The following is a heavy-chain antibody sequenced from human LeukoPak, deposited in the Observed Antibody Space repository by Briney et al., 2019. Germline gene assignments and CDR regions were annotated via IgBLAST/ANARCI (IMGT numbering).Heavy chain of an antibody. V-gene: IGHV1-69*01. CDR3: ARDGTIAAAGTVYYYYGMDV. D-gene: IGHD6-13*01. Sequence: SVNVSCKASGGTFSSYAISWVRQAPGQGLEWMGGIIPIFGTANYAQKFQGRVTITADESTSTAYMELSSLRSEDTAVYYCARDGTIAAAGTVYYYYGMDVWGQGTTVTVSS. J-gene: IGHJ6*02. CDR1: GGTFSSYA. CDR2: IIPIFGTA.